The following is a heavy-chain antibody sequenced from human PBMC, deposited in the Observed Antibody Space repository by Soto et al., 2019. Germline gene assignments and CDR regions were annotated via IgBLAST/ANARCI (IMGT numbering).Heavy chain of an antibody. CDR3: ARVSGAPLGEFDY. J-gene: IGHJ4*02. CDR1: GGSISSGGYY. CDR2: IHYSGST. D-gene: IGHD2-15*01. V-gene: IGHV4-31*03. Sequence: QVQLQESGPGLVKPSQTLSLTCTVSGGSISSGGYYWSWIRQHPGKGLEWIGYIHYSGSTYYNPSLQGRVTHSVDTSKNQFSLKLSSVTAADTAVYYCARVSGAPLGEFDYWGQGTLVTVSS.